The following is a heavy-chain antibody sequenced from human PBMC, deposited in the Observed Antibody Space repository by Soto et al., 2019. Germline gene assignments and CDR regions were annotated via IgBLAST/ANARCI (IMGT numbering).Heavy chain of an antibody. CDR1: GDSISSGDHY. J-gene: IGHJ4*02. CDR2: IHSSGST. Sequence: PSETLSLTCSVSGDSISSGDHYWTWIRQPPGNGLEWIGYIHSSGSTYYNPSLNSRVSISLDTSKNQFSLRLSSVTAADTALYYCARDAAYSGSYRYYFDSWGQGSLVTVSS. D-gene: IGHD1-26*01. CDR3: ARDAAYSGSYRYYFDS. V-gene: IGHV4-30-4*01.